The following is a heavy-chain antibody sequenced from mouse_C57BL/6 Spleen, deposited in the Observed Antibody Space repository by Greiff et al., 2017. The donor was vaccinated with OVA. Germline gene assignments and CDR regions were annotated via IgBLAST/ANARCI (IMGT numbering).Heavy chain of an antibody. CDR2: INYDGSST. Sequence: EVKLMESEGGLVQPGSSMKLSCTASGFTFSDYYMAWVRQVPEKGLEWVANINYDGSSTYYLDSLKSRFIISRDNAKNSLYLQLSSLKSEDTATYYCARYGNYFDYWGQGTTLTVSS. V-gene: IGHV5-16*01. D-gene: IGHD1-2*01. CDR3: ARYGNYFDY. J-gene: IGHJ2*01. CDR1: GFTFSDYY.